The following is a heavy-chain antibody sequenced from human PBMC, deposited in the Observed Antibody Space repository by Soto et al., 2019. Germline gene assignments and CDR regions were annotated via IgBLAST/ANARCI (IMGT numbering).Heavy chain of an antibody. Sequence: HPGRGLEWIGYIYYSGSAYYNPSLKSRVTISLDTSKTQFSLKLSSVTAADTAVYYCALFLQAVDGIRGSVPVLAFLLNRSSDL. V-gene: IGHV4-31*02. D-gene: IGHD3-3*01. CDR3: ALFLQAVDGIRGSVPVLAFLLNRSSDL. J-gene: IGHJ2*01. CDR2: IYYSGSA.